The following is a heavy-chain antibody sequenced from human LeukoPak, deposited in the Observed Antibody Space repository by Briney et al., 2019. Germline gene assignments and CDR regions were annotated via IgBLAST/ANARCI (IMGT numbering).Heavy chain of an antibody. CDR1: GFTFSSYA. V-gene: IGHV3-30*04. Sequence: PGGSLRLSCAASGFTFSSYAMHRVRQAPGKGLEWVAVISYDGSNKYYADSVKGRFTISRDNSKNTLYLQMNSLRAEDTAVYYCARESDSSGYSFDSWGQGTLVTVSS. D-gene: IGHD3-22*01. CDR3: ARESDSSGYSFDS. CDR2: ISYDGSNK. J-gene: IGHJ4*02.